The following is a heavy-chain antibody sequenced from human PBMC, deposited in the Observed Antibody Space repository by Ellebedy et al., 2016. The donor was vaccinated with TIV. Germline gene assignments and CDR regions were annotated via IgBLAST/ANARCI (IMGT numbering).Heavy chain of an antibody. CDR3: ARAFGGSYADP. J-gene: IGHJ5*02. D-gene: IGHD5-18*01. Sequence: GESLKIPCPASGFPYSAYYMSCNRQAPGKGMEWGSYISSSGSTIYYADSVKGRFTISRDNAKQSLYLQMNILRAEDTAVYYGARAFGGSYADPWGQGTLVTVSS. CDR2: ISSSGSTI. V-gene: IGHV3-11*01. CDR1: GFPYSAYY.